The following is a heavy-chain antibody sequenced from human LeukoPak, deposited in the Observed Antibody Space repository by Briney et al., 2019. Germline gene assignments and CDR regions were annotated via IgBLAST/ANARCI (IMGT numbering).Heavy chain of an antibody. CDR2: IKQDGSER. CDR3: ARLRGGILYDH. V-gene: IGHV3-7*03. Sequence: GGSLRLSCAASGFTFSSYWMSWVRQAPGKGLEWVANIKQDGSERYYVDSVEGRFTISRDNAKNSLDLQMNSLRSEDTAVYYCARLRGGILYDHWGQGTLVTVSS. J-gene: IGHJ4*02. D-gene: IGHD3-10*01. CDR1: GFTFSSYW.